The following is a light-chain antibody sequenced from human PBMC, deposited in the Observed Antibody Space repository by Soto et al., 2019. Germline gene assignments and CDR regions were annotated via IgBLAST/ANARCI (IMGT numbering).Light chain of an antibody. V-gene: IGKV1-12*01. CDR3: QQAYSHPLT. CDR1: QGVGVR. Sequence: DIQMAQSPSSVSASVGDTVTITCRASQGVGVRLGWYQQKPGKAPHLLIYGASGLQVGVPSRFSGSVSGADFALTISNLQPEDFATYYCQQAYSHPLTFGGGTKVEIK. CDR2: GAS. J-gene: IGKJ4*01.